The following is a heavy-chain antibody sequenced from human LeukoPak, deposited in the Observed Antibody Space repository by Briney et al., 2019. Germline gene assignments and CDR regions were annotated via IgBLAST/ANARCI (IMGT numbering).Heavy chain of an antibody. CDR1: GGSISTYY. J-gene: IGHJ3*02. CDR2: IYYSGST. Sequence: SETLSLTCTVSGGSISTYYWSWLRQPPGKGLEYIGYIYYSGSTNYNPSLKSRVTMSLDTSKNQFSLKLSSVTAADTAVYYCAREEVPHGFDIWGQGTMVTASS. CDR3: AREEVPHGFDI. V-gene: IGHV4-59*01.